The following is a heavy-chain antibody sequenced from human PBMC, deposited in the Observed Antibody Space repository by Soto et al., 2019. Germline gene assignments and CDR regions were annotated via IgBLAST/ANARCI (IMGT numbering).Heavy chain of an antibody. CDR3: ARGASQSNYDFWSGYYYYGMDV. V-gene: IGHV3-64*01. CDR1: GFTFSSYA. D-gene: IGHD3-3*01. CDR2: ISSNGGST. J-gene: IGHJ6*02. Sequence: GGSLRLSCAASGFTFSSYAMHWDRQAPGKGLEYVSAISSNGGSTYYANSVKGRFTISRDNSKNTLYLQMGSLRAEDMAVYYCARGASQSNYDFWSGYYYYGMDVWGQGTTVTVSS.